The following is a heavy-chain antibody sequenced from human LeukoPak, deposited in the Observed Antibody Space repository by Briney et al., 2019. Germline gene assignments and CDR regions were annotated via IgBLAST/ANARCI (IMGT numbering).Heavy chain of an antibody. Sequence: GGSLRLSCAASGFTFSSYSMNWVRQAPGKGLEWVSSISSSSSYIYYADSVKGRFTISRDNAKNSLYLQMNSLRAEDTAVYYCAKSQWLVVDFWGQGTLVTVSP. CDR3: AKSQWLVVDF. CDR1: GFTFSSYS. D-gene: IGHD6-19*01. J-gene: IGHJ4*02. V-gene: IGHV3-21*01. CDR2: ISSSSSYI.